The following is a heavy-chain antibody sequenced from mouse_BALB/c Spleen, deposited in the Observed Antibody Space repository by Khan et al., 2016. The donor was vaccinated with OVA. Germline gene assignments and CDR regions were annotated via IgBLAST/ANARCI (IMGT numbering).Heavy chain of an antibody. CDR1: GYTLTDYG. D-gene: IGHD2-1*01. J-gene: IGHJ3*01. V-gene: IGHV9-3-1*01. Sequence: QIQLVQSGPELKKPGETIKISCKASGYTLTDYGMNWVKQAPGKGLKWMGWINTYTGEATYADDFKGRFAFSLETSANTAYLQINNLKTEDTATDFCSRANGNYWFAYWGQGTLVTVSA. CDR2: INTYTGEA. CDR3: SRANGNYWFAY.